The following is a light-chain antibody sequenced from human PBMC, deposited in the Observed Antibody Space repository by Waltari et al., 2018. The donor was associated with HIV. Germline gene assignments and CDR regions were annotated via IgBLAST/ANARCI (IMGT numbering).Light chain of an antibody. Sequence: QSVLTQPPSASGTPGQRVTISCSGGSSNIGSNYVFWYQLLPGTAPKLLVYRNDRWPSGVPDRLSGSKSGTSASLAISGLRSEDEADYYCAAWDDSLSGYVFGTGTKVTVL. J-gene: IGLJ1*01. V-gene: IGLV1-47*01. CDR1: SSNIGSNY. CDR3: AAWDDSLSGYV. CDR2: RND.